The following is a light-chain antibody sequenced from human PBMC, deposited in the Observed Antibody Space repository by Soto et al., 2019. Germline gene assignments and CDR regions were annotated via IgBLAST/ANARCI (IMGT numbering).Light chain of an antibody. CDR1: QTILYTSNNKHF. J-gene: IGKJ1*01. V-gene: IGKV4-1*01. CDR2: WAS. Sequence: DIVLTPSPDSLAVSLGERATITCKSSQTILYTSNNKHFLAWYQHKPGQPPKLLIYWASTRESGVPDRFSASGSGTDVPLAISSRQAEEGAVYYCLQYDSNPRTFGQGTRVDIK. CDR3: LQYDSNPRT.